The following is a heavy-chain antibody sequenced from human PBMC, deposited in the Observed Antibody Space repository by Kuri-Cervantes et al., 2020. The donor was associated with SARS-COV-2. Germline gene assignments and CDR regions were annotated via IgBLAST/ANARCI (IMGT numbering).Heavy chain of an antibody. CDR3: ARMWCNTVTDFDY. CDR1: GLTFRSYS. Sequence: GESLKISCAASGLTFRSYSMNWVRQAPGKGLVWVSRINSDGSSTSYADSVKGRFTISRDNAKNTLYLQMNSLRAEDTAAYYCARMWCNTVTDFDYWGQGTLVTVSS. CDR2: INSDGSST. J-gene: IGHJ4*02. D-gene: IGHD4-11*01. V-gene: IGHV3-74*01.